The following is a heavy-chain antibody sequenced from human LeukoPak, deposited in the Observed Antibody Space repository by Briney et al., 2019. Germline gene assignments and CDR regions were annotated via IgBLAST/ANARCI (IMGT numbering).Heavy chain of an antibody. D-gene: IGHD6-19*01. V-gene: IGHV1-18*01. Sequence: ASVKVSCKASGFTFTRYGFNWVRQAPGQGLEWMGWISAYNGDKKYAQKFQDRLTMTTDTYTTTAYMELRSLISDDTAVYYCSRDPSNTSGWYAWADCWGQGTLVTVSS. CDR3: SRDPSNTSGWYAWADC. CDR1: GFTFTRYG. CDR2: ISAYNGDK. J-gene: IGHJ4*02.